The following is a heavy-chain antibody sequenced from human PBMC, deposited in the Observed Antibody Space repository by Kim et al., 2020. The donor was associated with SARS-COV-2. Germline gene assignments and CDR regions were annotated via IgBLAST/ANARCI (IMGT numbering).Heavy chain of an antibody. CDR3: AKDASVPYGSGSYYSEFDY. V-gene: IGHV3-23*01. Sequence: GGSLRLSCAASGFTFSSYAMSWVRQAPGKGLEWVSAISGSGGSTYYADSVKGRFTISRDNSKNTLYLQMNSLRAEDTAVYYCAKDASVPYGSGSYYSEFDYWGQGTLVTVSS. CDR1: GFTFSSYA. CDR2: ISGSGGST. D-gene: IGHD3-10*01. J-gene: IGHJ4*02.